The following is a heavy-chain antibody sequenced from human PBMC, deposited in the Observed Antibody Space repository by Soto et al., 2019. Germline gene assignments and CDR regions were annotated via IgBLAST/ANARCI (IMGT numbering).Heavy chain of an antibody. CDR2: IIPIFGTA. D-gene: IGHD2-2*02. Sequence: GAAVKVSCKASGGTFSSYAISWVRQAPGQGXEWMGGIIPIFGTANYAQKFQGRVTITADESTSTAYMELSSLRSEDTAVYYCARDIYCSSTSCYKSWNWFDPWGQGTLVTVSS. CDR3: ARDIYCSSTSCYKSWNWFDP. J-gene: IGHJ5*02. V-gene: IGHV1-69*13. CDR1: GGTFSSYA.